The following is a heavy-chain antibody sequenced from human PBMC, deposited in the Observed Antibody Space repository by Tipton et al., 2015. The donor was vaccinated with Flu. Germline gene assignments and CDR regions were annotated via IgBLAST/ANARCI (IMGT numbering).Heavy chain of an antibody. Sequence: TLSLTCTVSGASISSRSYYWGWIRQPPGKGLEWIGCIYSSGSTYYNPSLKSRVTISLDTSKNQFSLKLSSVTAADTAVYYCAREKDSSGPEYVQHWGQGTLVTVSS. J-gene: IGHJ1*01. CDR2: IYSSGST. CDR1: GASISSRSYY. D-gene: IGHD6-19*01. V-gene: IGHV4-39*07. CDR3: AREKDSSGPEYVQH.